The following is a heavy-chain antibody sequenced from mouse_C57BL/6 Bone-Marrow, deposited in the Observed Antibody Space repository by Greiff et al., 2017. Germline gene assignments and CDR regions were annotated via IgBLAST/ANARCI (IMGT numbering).Heavy chain of an antibody. J-gene: IGHJ2*01. V-gene: IGHV1-76*01. CDR2: IYPGSGNT. CDR3: ARDGYYVDY. Sequence: QVQLQQSGAELVRPGASVKLSCKASGYTFTDYYINWVKQRPGQGLEWIARIYPGSGNTYYNEKFKGKATLTAEKSSSTAYMQLSSLTSEDSAVYFCARDGYYVDYWGQGTTLTVSS. CDR1: GYTFTDYY. D-gene: IGHD2-3*01.